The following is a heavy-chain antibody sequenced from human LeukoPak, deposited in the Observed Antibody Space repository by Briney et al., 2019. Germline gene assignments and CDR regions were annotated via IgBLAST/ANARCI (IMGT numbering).Heavy chain of an antibody. D-gene: IGHD2-15*01. CDR2: ISTSDTTM. V-gene: IGHV3-48*03. J-gene: IGHJ6*03. CDR3: AKSSGGSYYYYMDV. CDR1: GFIFSSYE. Sequence: GGSLRLSCAASGFIFSSYEMNWVRQAPGKGLEWVSYISTSDTTMYYADSVKGRFTISRDNSKNTLYLQMNSLRAEDTAVYYCAKSSGGSYYYYMDVWGKGTTVTVSS.